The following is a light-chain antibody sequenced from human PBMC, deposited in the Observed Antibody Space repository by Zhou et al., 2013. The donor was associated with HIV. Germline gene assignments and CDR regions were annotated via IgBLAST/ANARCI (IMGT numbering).Light chain of an antibody. V-gene: IGKV1-39*01. CDR2: AAS. J-gene: IGKJ1*01. CDR1: QSISNY. Sequence: DIQMTQSPSSLSASVGDRVTITCRASQSISNYLNWYQQKPGKAPKLLIYAASSLQGGVPSRFSGSGSGTDFTLTISSLQAEDFATYYCQQSYSTSRGRWTFGQGTKVEIK. CDR3: QQSYSTSRGRWT.